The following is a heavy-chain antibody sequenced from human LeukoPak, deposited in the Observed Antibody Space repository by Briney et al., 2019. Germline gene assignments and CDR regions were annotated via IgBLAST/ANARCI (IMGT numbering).Heavy chain of an antibody. Sequence: SETLSLTCSVSGGSVSSGSNYWNWIRQPPGKGLEWIGHIYYSGSTKYNPSLKSRVTTSIDTSKNQFSLELSSVTAADTAVYYCVRDTGYGYQYWMDHWGLGTLVTVSS. J-gene: IGHJ5*02. D-gene: IGHD5-18*01. CDR1: GGSVSSGSNY. V-gene: IGHV4-61*01. CDR2: IYYSGST. CDR3: VRDTGYGYQYWMDH.